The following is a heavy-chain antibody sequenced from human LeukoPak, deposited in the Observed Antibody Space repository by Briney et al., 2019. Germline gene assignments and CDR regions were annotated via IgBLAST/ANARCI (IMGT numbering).Heavy chain of an antibody. J-gene: IGHJ6*03. D-gene: IGHD4-17*01. CDR1: GFTVSSNY. Sequence: GGSLRLSCAASGFTVSSNYMSWVRQAPGKGLEWVSVIYSGGSTYYADSVKGRFTISRDNSKNTLYLQMNSLRAEDTAVYYCARDGHYGDYYYYYYMDVWGKGTTVTVSS. V-gene: IGHV3-53*01. CDR2: IYSGGST. CDR3: ARDGHYGDYYYYYYMDV.